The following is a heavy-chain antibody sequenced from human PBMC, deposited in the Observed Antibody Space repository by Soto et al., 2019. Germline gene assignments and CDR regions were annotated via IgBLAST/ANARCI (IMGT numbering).Heavy chain of an antibody. D-gene: IGHD6-6*01. CDR1: GYTFTGYY. V-gene: IGHV1-2*02. Sequence: ASVKVSCKXSGYTFTGYYMHWVRQAPGQGLEWMGWINPNSGGTNYAQKFQGRVTMTRDTSISTAYMELSRLRSDDTAVYYCARGWGSSSSDYYYYGMDVWGQGTTVTVSS. CDR2: INPNSGGT. CDR3: ARGWGSSSSDYYYYGMDV. J-gene: IGHJ6*02.